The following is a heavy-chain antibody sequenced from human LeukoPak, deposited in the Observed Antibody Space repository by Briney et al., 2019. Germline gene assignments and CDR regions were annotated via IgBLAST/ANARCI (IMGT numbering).Heavy chain of an antibody. J-gene: IGHJ4*02. V-gene: IGHV1-69*04. D-gene: IGHD1-26*01. CDR1: GGTFSSYA. Sequence: SVKVSCKASGGTFSSYAISWVRQAPGQGLEWMGRIIPILGIANYAQKFQGRVTITADKSTSTAYMELSSLRSEDTAVYYCVRPRVGANLLDYWGQGTQVTVSS. CDR3: VRPRVGANLLDY. CDR2: IIPILGIA.